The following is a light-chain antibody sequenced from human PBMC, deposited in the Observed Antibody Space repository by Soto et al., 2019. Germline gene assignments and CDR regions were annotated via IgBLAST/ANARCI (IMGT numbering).Light chain of an antibody. V-gene: IGLV4-69*01. J-gene: IGLJ2*01. Sequence: QSVLTQSPSASASLGASVKVTCTLSSGHSSYTIAWHQQQPEKGPRYLMKLNRDGSHTKGDGIPDRFSGSSSGAERYLTISSLRSEDEADYYCQTWGTGTVVFGGGTKLTVL. CDR3: QTWGTGTVV. CDR1: SGHSSYT. CDR2: LNRDGSH.